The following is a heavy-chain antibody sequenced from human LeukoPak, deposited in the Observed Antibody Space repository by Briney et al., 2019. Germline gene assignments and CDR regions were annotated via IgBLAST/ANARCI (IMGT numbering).Heavy chain of an antibody. CDR1: GFTVSSRS. V-gene: IGHV3-66*01. D-gene: IGHD4-11*01. J-gene: IGHJ4*02. CDR3: SRAPPRLNYAPQFLD. CDR2: IFDRCST. Sequence: GGSLRLFCAASGFTVSSRSMSWVRQAPGTGLQWVSAIFDRCSTYYAESVKGRFTLSRDNSRKTLYLQMNSLRVEGTGGYYCSRAPPRLNYAPQFLDWGRGNLVPVSS.